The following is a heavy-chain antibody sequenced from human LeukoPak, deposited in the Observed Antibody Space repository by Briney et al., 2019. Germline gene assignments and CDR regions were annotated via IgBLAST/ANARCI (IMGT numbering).Heavy chain of an antibody. CDR3: AKNGDRGAYCSGGSCYPYYYYYMDV. V-gene: IGHV3-30*02. D-gene: IGHD2-15*01. CDR1: GFTFYSYG. CDR2: IRYDGSNK. J-gene: IGHJ6*03. Sequence: GGSLRLSCAASGFTFYSYGMHWVRQAPGKGLEWVAFIRYDGSNKYYADSVKGRFTISRDNSKNTLYLQMNSLRAEDTAVYYYAKNGDRGAYCSGGSCYPYYYYYMDVWGKGTTVTISS.